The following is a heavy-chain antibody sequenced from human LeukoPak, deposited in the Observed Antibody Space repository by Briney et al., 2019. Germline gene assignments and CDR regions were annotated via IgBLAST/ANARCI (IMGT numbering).Heavy chain of an antibody. V-gene: IGHV5-51*01. CDR1: GYSFTSYW. J-gene: IGHJ5*02. Sequence: KDGESLKISCKGSGYSFTSYWIGWVRQMPGKGLEWVGIIYPGDSDTRYSPSFQGQVTISADKSISTAYLQWSSLKASDTAMYYCARHYDILTGYYGWWFDPWGQGTLVTVSS. D-gene: IGHD3-9*01. CDR2: IYPGDSDT. CDR3: ARHYDILTGYYGWWFDP.